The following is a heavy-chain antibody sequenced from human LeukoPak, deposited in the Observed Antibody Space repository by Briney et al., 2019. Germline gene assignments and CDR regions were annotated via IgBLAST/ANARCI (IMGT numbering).Heavy chain of an antibody. J-gene: IGHJ6*02. CDR2: IIPILGIA. D-gene: IGHD2-2*01. CDR1: GGTFSSYA. CDR3: ASTSDLWDYYYGMDV. V-gene: IGHV1-69*04. Sequence: SVKVSCKASGGTFSSYAISWVRQAPGQGLEWMGRIIPILGIANYAQKFQGRVTITADKSTSTAYMELSSLRSEDAAVYYCASTSDLWDYYYGMDVWGQGTTVTVSS.